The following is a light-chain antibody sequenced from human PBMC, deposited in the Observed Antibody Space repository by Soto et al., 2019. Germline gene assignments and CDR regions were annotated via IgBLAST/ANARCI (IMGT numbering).Light chain of an antibody. V-gene: IGLV2-23*02. CDR3: YSFTGISTSLFV. Sequence: QSALTQPASVSGSPGQSITISCTGTSRDIGTSNLVSWHQQYPGKAPKLMIYEVTKRPSGISYRFSGSKSGNTASLTISGLQPEDEADYYCYSFTGISTSLFVFGTGTKLTVL. CDR1: SRDIGTSNL. J-gene: IGLJ1*01. CDR2: EVT.